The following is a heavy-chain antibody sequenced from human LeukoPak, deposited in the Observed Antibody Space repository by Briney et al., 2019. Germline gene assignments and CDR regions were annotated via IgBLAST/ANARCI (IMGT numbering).Heavy chain of an antibody. CDR3: ARDGSYSSSSGVSGY. CDR1: GGSISSSSYY. Sequence: SETLSLTCTVSGGSISSSSYYWGWIRQPPGKGLEWIGSIYYSGSTYYNPSLKSRVTISVDTSKNQFSLKLSSVIAADTAVYYCARDGSYSSSSGVSGYWGQGTLVTVSS. J-gene: IGHJ4*02. V-gene: IGHV4-39*07. CDR2: IYYSGST. D-gene: IGHD6-6*01.